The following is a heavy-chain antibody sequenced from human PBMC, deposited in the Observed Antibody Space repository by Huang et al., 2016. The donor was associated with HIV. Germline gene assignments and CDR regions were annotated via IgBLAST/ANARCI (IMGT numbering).Heavy chain of an antibody. CDR2: IYDSGAT. V-gene: IGHV4-39*01. CDR1: GGSITVSNYY. Sequence: QLQLQESGPGLVRPSETLSLICTVSGGSITVSNYYWGWIRQPPGKGLEWIGSIYDSGATDYNPSRNRRVTMSVDTSKNRFSLDIRSVAVADTAIYYCARHFGSWSGYFDSWGQGTLVPVSS. CDR3: ARHFGSWSGYFDS. D-gene: IGHD3-10*01. J-gene: IGHJ4*02.